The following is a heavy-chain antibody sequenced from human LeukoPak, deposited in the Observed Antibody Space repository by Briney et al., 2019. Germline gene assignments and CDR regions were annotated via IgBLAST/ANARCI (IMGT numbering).Heavy chain of an antibody. D-gene: IGHD6-19*01. CDR3: TRPSGYSSGWYYLDY. CDR2: IRSKANSCAT. V-gene: IGHV3-73*01. Sequence: GGSLRLSCAASGFTFSGSAMHWVRQASGKGREWVGRIRSKANSCATAYAASVKGRFTISRDDSKNTAYLQMNSLKTEDTAVYYCTRPSGYSSGWYYLDYWGQGTLVTVSS. J-gene: IGHJ4*02. CDR1: GFTFSGSA.